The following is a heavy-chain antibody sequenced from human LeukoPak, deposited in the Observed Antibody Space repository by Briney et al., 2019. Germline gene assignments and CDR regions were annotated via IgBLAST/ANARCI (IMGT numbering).Heavy chain of an antibody. Sequence: ASVKVSCKASGYTFTSYGISWVRQAPGQGLEWMGWTSAYNGNTNYAQKLQGRVTMTTDTSTSTAYMELRSLRSDDTAVYYCARVDIVVVVAANWFDPWGQGTLVTVSS. V-gene: IGHV1-18*01. CDR1: GYTFTSYG. D-gene: IGHD2-15*01. J-gene: IGHJ5*02. CDR2: TSAYNGNT. CDR3: ARVDIVVVVAANWFDP.